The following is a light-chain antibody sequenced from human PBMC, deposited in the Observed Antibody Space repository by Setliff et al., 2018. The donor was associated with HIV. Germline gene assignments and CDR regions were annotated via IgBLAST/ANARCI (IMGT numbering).Light chain of an antibody. V-gene: IGLV2-14*01. CDR1: SSDVGGYNY. CDR2: DVS. J-gene: IGLJ1*01. Sequence: QSALTQPASVSGSPGQSITISCTGTSSDVGGYNYVSWYQQHPGKAPKLIIFDVSNRPAGISARFSGSNSGNTASLAISGLQAEYEADYYCSSCTTITTYVFGPGTKVTV. CDR3: SSCTTITTYV.